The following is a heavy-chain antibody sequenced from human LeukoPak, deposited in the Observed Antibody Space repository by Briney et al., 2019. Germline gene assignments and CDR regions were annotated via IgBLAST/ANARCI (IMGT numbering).Heavy chain of an antibody. D-gene: IGHD3-10*01. CDR2: IYPGDSDT. V-gene: IGHV5-51*01. CDR3: AMPAYYYGSGSPTPPLDY. Sequence: GESLKISCKGSGYSFTSYWIGWVRQMPGKGLEWMGIIYPGDSDTRYSPSFQGQVTISADKSISTAYLQWSCLKASDTAMYYCAMPAYYYGSGSPTPPLDYWGQGTLVTVSS. J-gene: IGHJ4*02. CDR1: GYSFTSYW.